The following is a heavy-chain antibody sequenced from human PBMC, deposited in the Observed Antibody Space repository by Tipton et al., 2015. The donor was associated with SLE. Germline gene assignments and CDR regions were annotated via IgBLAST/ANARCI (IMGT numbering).Heavy chain of an antibody. CDR1: GGSISSGGYY. J-gene: IGHJ4*02. Sequence: TLSLTCTVSGGSISSGGYYWSWIRQHPGKGLEWIGYIYYSGSTNYNPSLKSRVTMSVDTSKNQFSLKVSSVTAADTAVYYCASGLSSIGPFDYWGQGTLVTVSS. V-gene: IGHV4-61*08. CDR3: ASGLSSIGPFDY. D-gene: IGHD6-6*01. CDR2: IYYSGST.